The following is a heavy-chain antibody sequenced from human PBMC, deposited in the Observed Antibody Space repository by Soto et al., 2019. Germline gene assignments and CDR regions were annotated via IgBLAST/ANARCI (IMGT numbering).Heavy chain of an antibody. CDR1: GGTFSSYA. D-gene: IGHD3-3*01. CDR3: ASPTREWLPPARDYYYGMDV. J-gene: IGHJ6*02. CDR2: IIPIFGTA. Sequence: QVQLVQSGAEVKKPGSSVKVSCKASGGTFSSYAISWVRQAPGQGPEWMGGIIPIFGTANYAQKFQGRVTITADKSTSTAYMELSSLRSEDTGVYYCASPTREWLPPARDYYYGMDVWGQGTTVTVSS. V-gene: IGHV1-69*06.